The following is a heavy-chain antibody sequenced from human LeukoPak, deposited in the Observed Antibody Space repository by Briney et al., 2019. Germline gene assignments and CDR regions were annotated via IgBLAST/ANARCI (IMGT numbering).Heavy chain of an antibody. CDR2: ISYDGSNK. J-gene: IGHJ5*02. D-gene: IGHD5-18*01. Sequence: GGSLRLSCAASGFTFSSYAMHWVRQAPGKGLEWVAVISYDGSNKYYADSVKGRFTISRDNSKNTLYLQMNSLRAEDTAVYYCARGYTAMDNWFDPWGQGTLVTVSS. CDR1: GFTFSSYA. CDR3: ARGYTAMDNWFDP. V-gene: IGHV3-30*04.